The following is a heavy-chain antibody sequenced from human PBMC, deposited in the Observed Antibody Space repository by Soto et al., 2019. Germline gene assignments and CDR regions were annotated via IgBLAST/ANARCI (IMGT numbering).Heavy chain of an antibody. CDR3: ARDWTDGILAGYYNRGGYYGMDV. Sequence: QVQLVQSGAEVKKPGSSVKVSCKASGGTFSSYAISWVRQAPGQGLEWMGGIIPIFGTANYAQKFQGRVRITADESTRTAYMELSSLRSEDTAVYYCARDWTDGILAGYYNRGGYYGMDVWGKGTTVTVSS. CDR2: IIPIFGTA. V-gene: IGHV1-69*01. J-gene: IGHJ6*04. CDR1: GGTFSSYA. D-gene: IGHD3-9*01.